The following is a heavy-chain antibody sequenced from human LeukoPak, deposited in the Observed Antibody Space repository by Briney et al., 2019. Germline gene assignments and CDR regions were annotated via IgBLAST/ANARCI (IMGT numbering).Heavy chain of an antibody. V-gene: IGHV4-59*01. CDR2: IYNSRAT. J-gene: IGHJ4*02. D-gene: IGHD6-13*01. CDR3: GRKGPIAATGPDY. Sequence: SESLSLTCPVSGGSISSNCSSWIRQPPGKGMEWLGYIYNSRATTFNPSFKNRVTFSADKYKNQFSLKLSSVTAADAAVYYCGRKGPIAATGPDYWGQGTLVTVSS. CDR1: GGSISSNC.